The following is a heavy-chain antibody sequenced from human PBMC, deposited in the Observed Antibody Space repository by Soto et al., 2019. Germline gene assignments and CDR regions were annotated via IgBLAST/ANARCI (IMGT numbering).Heavy chain of an antibody. Sequence: QVQLVQSGAEVKKPGASVKVTRKASGYTFTSDGISCVRQAPGQGLEWMGWISDYNGNTNYAQKLQGRVTMTTDTSTSTAYMELRSLRSDDTAVYYCARDLFCSGGSCYSYYYYYGMDVWGQGTTVTVSS. V-gene: IGHV1-18*01. J-gene: IGHJ6*02. D-gene: IGHD2-15*01. CDR3: ARDLFCSGGSCYSYYYYYGMDV. CDR1: GYTFTSDG. CDR2: ISDYNGNT.